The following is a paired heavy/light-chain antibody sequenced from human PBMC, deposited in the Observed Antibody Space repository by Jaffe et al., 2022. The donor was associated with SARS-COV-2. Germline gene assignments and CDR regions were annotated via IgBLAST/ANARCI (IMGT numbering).Light chain of an antibody. V-gene: IGLV1-40*01. Sequence: QSVLTQPPSVSGAPGQTVTISCAGTSSNIGAGYDVHWYQQLPGAAPKLLLFSNNNRPSGVPDRFSGSKSGMSLFLAITGLRAEDEADYYCHSYDTRLKSRIFGGGTKLTVL. CDR2: SNN. J-gene: IGLJ2*01. CDR3: HSYDTRLKSRI. CDR1: SSNIGAGYD.
Heavy chain of an antibody. V-gene: IGHV3-7*03. CDR2: LNQDGGEV. CDR1: GFTFSSYW. J-gene: IGHJ6*02. CDR3: ARDKGDFWSGYDYAMDV. Sequence: EVQLVESGGASVQPGGSLRLSCEASGFTFSSYWMSWVRQAPGKGLEWVANLNQDGGEVYYVASVKGRFTISRDNAKKSLYLQMNSLRAEDTAKYYCARDKGDFWSGYDYAMDVWGQGTTVSVSS. D-gene: IGHD3-3*01.